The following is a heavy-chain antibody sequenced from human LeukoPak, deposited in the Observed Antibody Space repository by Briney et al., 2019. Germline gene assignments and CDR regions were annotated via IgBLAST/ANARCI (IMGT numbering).Heavy chain of an antibody. CDR2: ISGSGGST. V-gene: IGHV3-23*01. Sequence: GGSLRLSCAASGFTFSSYWMGWVRQAPGKGLEWVSAISGSGGSTYYADSVKGRFTISRDNSKNTLYLQMNSLRAEDTAVYYCARSMKTGTVVVWGQGTLVTVSS. D-gene: IGHD1-7*01. CDR1: GFTFSSYW. J-gene: IGHJ4*02. CDR3: ARSMKTGTVVV.